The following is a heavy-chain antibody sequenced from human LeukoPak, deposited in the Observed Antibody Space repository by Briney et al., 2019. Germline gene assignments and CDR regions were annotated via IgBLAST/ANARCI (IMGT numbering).Heavy chain of an antibody. D-gene: IGHD3-22*01. Sequence: GGSLRLSCAASGFTFSSYEMHWVRQAPGKGLEWVSYISSSGSTIYYADSVKGRFTISRDNAKNSLYLQMNSLRAEDTAVYYCAKGGYKYDSSGHNYFDYWGQGTLVTVSS. V-gene: IGHV3-48*03. CDR3: AKGGYKYDSSGHNYFDY. CDR2: ISSSGSTI. J-gene: IGHJ4*02. CDR1: GFTFSSYE.